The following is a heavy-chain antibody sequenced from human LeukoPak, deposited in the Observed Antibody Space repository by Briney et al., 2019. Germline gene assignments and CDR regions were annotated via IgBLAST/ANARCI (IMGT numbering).Heavy chain of an antibody. CDR2: INPNSGGT. Sequence: GASVKVSCKASGYTFTGYYMHWVRQAPGQGLEWMGWINPNSGGTNYAQKFQGRVTMTRDTSISTAYMELSRLRSDDTAAYYCARVRTAGYYDILTGYRVFDYWGQGTLVTVSS. V-gene: IGHV1-2*02. J-gene: IGHJ4*02. CDR1: GYTFTGYY. CDR3: ARVRTAGYYDILTGYRVFDY. D-gene: IGHD3-9*01.